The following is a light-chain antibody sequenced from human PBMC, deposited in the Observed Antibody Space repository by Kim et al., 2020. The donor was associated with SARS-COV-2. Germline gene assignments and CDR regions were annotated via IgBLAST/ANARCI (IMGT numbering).Light chain of an antibody. Sequence: GQSITFSCTGTSSDIGGYNYVSWYQQHPGKAPKLIIHDISNRPSGVSNRFSGSKSGNTASLTISGLQAEDEADYYCSSFTTSTLWLFGGGTQLTVL. CDR1: SSDIGGYNY. CDR2: DIS. CDR3: SSFTTSTLWL. V-gene: IGLV2-14*03. J-gene: IGLJ3*02.